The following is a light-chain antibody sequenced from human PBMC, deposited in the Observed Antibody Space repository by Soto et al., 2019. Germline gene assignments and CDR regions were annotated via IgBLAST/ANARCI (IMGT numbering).Light chain of an antibody. CDR1: QGVSNY. Sequence: DIQMTQSTSSLSASVGDRVSITCRAGQGVSNYLAWYQQKPGKVPKLLIYAASTLLSGVPSRFRGSGSGTDFTLTISSLQPEDVATYYCQKYNSAPTWTFGQGTKVEIK. V-gene: IGKV1-27*01. CDR3: QKYNSAPTWT. J-gene: IGKJ1*01. CDR2: AAS.